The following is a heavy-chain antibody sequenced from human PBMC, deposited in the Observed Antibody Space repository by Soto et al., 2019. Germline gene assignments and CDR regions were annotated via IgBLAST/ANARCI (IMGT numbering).Heavy chain of an antibody. CDR3: ARVRAELGYCSALSCLPYYYGMGI. CDR1: GNTFTCYG. D-gene: IGHD2-15*01. V-gene: IGHV1-18*01. Sequence: ASEYGYCNASGNTFTCYGIRWVRQTLGQGPEWMGWISAYNGNTDYAQKVQDRLTMTTDTSTSTVYLELRSLRSDDTAVYYCARVRAELGYCSALSCLPYYYGMGIWG. J-gene: IGHJ6*02. CDR2: ISAYNGNT.